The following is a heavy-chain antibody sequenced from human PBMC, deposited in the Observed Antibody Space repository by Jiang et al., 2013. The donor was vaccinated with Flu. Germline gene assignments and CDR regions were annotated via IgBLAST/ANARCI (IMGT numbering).Heavy chain of an antibody. D-gene: IGHD5-18*01. CDR2: IRYDGSEK. V-gene: IGHV3-33*01. Sequence: VQLVESGGSVVQPGRSLRLSCAASGFSFTTYGMHWLRRTPGKGLEWMAAIRYDGSEKYYADSVKGRFTISRDNAKNTLYLQMNSLRVEDTATYYCARDSFYSYGYKGPLVDPWAREPWSPSPQ. CDR3: ARDSFYSYGYKGPLVDP. CDR1: GFSFTTYG. J-gene: IGHJ5*02.